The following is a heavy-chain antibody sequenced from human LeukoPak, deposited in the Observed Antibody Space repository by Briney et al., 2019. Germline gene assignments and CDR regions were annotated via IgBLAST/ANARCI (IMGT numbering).Heavy chain of an antibody. CDR3: ATVAIVAGSTFDY. CDR2: VDPEDGET. V-gene: IGHV1-69-2*01. CDR1: GYTFTDYY. Sequence: ASVKVSCKASGYTFTDYYMHWVQQAPGKGLEWMGRVDPEDGETIYAEKFQGRVTITADTSTDTAYMELSSLSSEDTAVYYCATVAIVAGSTFDYWGQGTLVTVSS. D-gene: IGHD5-12*01. J-gene: IGHJ4*02.